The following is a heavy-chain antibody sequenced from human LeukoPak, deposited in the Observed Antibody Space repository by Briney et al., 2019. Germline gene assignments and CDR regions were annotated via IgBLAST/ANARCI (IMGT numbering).Heavy chain of an antibody. CDR3: ARATPPYYYDSSGSYYFDY. J-gene: IGHJ4*02. D-gene: IGHD3-22*01. Sequence: PSETLSLTCTVSGGSISSYYWSWIRQPPGKGLDWIGYIYYSGSTNYNPSLKSRVTISVDTSKNQFSLKLSSVTAADTAVYYCARATPPYYYDSSGSYYFDYWGQGTLVTVSS. V-gene: IGHV4-59*01. CDR1: GGSISSYY. CDR2: IYYSGST.